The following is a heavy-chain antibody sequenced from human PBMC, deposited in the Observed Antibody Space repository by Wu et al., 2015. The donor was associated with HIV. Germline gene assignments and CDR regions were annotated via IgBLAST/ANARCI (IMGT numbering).Heavy chain of an antibody. Sequence: QVQLVQSGAEVKKPGSSVKVSCKASGDTLSTYAVSWVRQAPGQGLEWMGRIIPIFGTTDYAQSFQGRLTITAGESTNTVYMELSSLRPDDTAVYYCARNVVGSIGGGYTYCGMDVWGQGTTVTVSS. D-gene: IGHD2-15*01. V-gene: IGHV1-69*13. CDR2: IIPIFGTT. CDR3: ARNVVGSIGGGYTYCGMDV. CDR1: GDTLSTYA. J-gene: IGHJ6*02.